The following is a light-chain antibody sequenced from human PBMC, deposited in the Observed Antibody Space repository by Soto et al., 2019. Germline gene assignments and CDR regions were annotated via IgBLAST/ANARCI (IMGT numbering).Light chain of an antibody. V-gene: IGKV3-15*01. J-gene: IGKJ4*01. Sequence: EIVMTQSPATLSVSPGERATLSCRASQSVGTNLAWYQQKPGQAPRPLMSDTSTRATGIPARFSGSGSGTEFTLTISNLQSEDFAVYYCQQYNEWPPLTFGGGTKVEIK. CDR2: DTS. CDR3: QQYNEWPPLT. CDR1: QSVGTN.